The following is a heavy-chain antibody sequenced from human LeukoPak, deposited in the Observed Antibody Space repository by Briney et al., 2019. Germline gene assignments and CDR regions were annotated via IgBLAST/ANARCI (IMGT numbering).Heavy chain of an antibody. CDR3: ARVEVGATGYYFDY. CDR1: GGSISSGSYY. D-gene: IGHD1-26*01. V-gene: IGHV4-61*02. J-gene: IGHJ4*02. Sequence: PSETLSLTCAVSGGSISSGSYYWSWMRQPAGKGLEWIGRIYTSGSTNYNPSLKSRVTISVDTSKNQFSLKLNSVTAADTAVYYCARVEVGATGYYFDYWGQGTLVTVSS. CDR2: IYTSGST.